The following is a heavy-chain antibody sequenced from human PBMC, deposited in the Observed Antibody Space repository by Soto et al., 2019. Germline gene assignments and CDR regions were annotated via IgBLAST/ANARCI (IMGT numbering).Heavy chain of an antibody. CDR3: ARENSVQAWLHHFDH. D-gene: IGHD5-18*01. V-gene: IGHV3-7*01. CDR2: IKQDESEK. Sequence: PGGSLRLSCVTYGLTFTDYWMSWVRQAPGKGLEWVANIKQDESEKNYLDSVKGRFTISRDNAKNSLSLQMNNLRAEDTAVYYCARENSVQAWLHHFDHWGLGTLVTVSS. CDR1: GLTFTDYW. J-gene: IGHJ4*02.